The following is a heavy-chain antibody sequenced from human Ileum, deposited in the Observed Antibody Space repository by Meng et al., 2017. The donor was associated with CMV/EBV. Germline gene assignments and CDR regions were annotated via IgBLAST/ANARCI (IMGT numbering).Heavy chain of an antibody. CDR2: IYTGGPT. J-gene: IGHJ4*02. V-gene: IGHV4-4*07. D-gene: IGHD3-10*01. CDR3: ARAQTVRGFEY. Sequence: QADLRESGPGPVKPSATLSLTCTVSSASISPYYWNWLRQPAGKGLEWIGSIYTGGPTDYNPSLKSRVTMSVDTSKNQFFLNLSSVTAADTAVYYCARAQTVRGFEYWGLGILVTVSS. CDR1: SASISPYY.